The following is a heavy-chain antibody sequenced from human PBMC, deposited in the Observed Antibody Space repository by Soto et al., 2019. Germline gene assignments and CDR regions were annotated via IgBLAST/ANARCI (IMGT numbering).Heavy chain of an antibody. CDR2: ISSSSSYI. CDR3: ARVPIKLMVYAMFKVTAGIEY. D-gene: IGHD2-8*01. Sequence: GGSLRLSCAASGFTFSSYSMNWVRQAPGKGLEWVSSISSSSSYIYYADSVKGRFTISRDNAKNSLYLQMNSLRDEDTAVYYCARVPIKLMVYAMFKVTAGIEYWGQGTLVTVSS. J-gene: IGHJ4*02. CDR1: GFTFSSYS. V-gene: IGHV3-21*01.